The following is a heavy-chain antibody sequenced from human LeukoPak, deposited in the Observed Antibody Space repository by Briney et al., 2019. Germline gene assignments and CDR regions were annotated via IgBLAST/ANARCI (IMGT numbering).Heavy chain of an antibody. J-gene: IGHJ6*03. CDR1: GFTFSSYS. CDR2: ISSSSTI. D-gene: IGHD2-15*01. CDR3: AREGGHYYYYYMDV. Sequence: QAGGSLRLSCAASGFTFSSYSMNWVRQAPGKGLEWVSYISSSSTIYYADSVKGRFTISRDNAKNSLYLQMNSLRAEDTAVYYCAREGGHYYYYYMDVWGKGTTVTISS. V-gene: IGHV3-48*01.